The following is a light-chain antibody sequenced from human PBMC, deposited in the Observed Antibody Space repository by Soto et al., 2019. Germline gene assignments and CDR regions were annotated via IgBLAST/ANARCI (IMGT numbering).Light chain of an antibody. CDR3: CSYAGSHTHWV. CDR2: DVS. Sequence: QSALTQPRSVSGSPGQSVTISCTGTSSDIGAYNYVSWYQQHPGKAPKFMIYDVSQRPSGVPDRFSGSKSGNTASLTISGLQPDDEADYYCCSYAGSHTHWVFGGGTKLTVL. V-gene: IGLV2-11*01. CDR1: SSDIGAYNY. J-gene: IGLJ3*02.